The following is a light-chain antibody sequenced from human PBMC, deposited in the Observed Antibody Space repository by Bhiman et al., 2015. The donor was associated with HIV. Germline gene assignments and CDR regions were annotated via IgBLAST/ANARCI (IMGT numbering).Light chain of an antibody. V-gene: IGLV2-14*01. CDR2: DVS. Sequence: QSALTQPASVSGSPGQSITISCTGTSGDVGGYNYVSWYQRNPGKAPKLLIYDVSNRPSGVSNRFSASKSGNTASLTVSGLQAEDEADYYCSSYASSSTLVFGGGTQLTVL. CDR1: SGDVGGYNY. J-gene: IGLJ2*01. CDR3: SSYASSSTLV.